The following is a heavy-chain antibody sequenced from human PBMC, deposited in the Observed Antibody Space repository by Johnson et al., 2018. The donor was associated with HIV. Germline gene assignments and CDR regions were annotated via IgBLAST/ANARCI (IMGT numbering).Heavy chain of an antibody. CDR3: ARESIAAADDI. CDR2: ISYDGSNK. V-gene: IGHV3-30*03. J-gene: IGHJ3*02. Sequence: QVQLVESGGGVVQPGRSLRLSCAASGFTFSSYGMHWVRQAPGKGLEWVAVISYDGSNKYYADSVKGRFTISRDNAKNSLYLQMNSLRAEDTAVYYCARESIAAADDIWGQGTMVTVSS. D-gene: IGHD6-13*01. CDR1: GFTFSSYG.